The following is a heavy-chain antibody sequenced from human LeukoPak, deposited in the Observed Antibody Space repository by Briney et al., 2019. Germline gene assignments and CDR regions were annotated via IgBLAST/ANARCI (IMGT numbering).Heavy chain of an antibody. D-gene: IGHD3-22*01. J-gene: IGHJ4*02. CDR1: GLTFNNYG. CDR3: AKGSYYDSSGSFYLDY. Sequence: QPGGSLRLSCTMFGLTFNNYGVHWVRQAPGKGLEWVAGISDDGSHKYYGDSVKGGLTISRDNSKNTLYVQVNSLGTEDTAAYYCAKGSYYDSSGSFYLDYWGQGTLVTVSS. V-gene: IGHV3-33*05. CDR2: ISDDGSHK.